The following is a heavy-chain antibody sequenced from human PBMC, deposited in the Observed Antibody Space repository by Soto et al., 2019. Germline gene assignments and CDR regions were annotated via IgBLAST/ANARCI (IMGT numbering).Heavy chain of an antibody. V-gene: IGHV1-18*01. D-gene: IGHD3-9*01. CDR3: ARDLQEAAYYDIWTGSGGAFDI. CDR2: SSAYNGNK. Sequence: QVQLVQSGAEVKKPGASVKVSCKASGYTFTSYGISWVRQAPGQGLEWMGWSSAYNGNKNYAQKLQGRVNMTTDTSTSTAYRELRSLRSDDTAVYYCARDLQEAAYYDIWTGSGGAFDIWGQGTMVTVSS. J-gene: IGHJ3*02. CDR1: GYTFTSYG.